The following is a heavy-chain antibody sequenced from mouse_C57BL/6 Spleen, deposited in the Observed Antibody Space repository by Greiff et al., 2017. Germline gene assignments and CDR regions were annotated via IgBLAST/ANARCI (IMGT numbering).Heavy chain of an antibody. V-gene: IGHV1-82*01. Sequence: QVQLQQSGPELVKPGASVKISCKASGYAFSSSWMHWVKQRPGKGLEWIGRIYPGDGDTNYNGKFKGKDTLTADKSSSPAYMQLSSLTSEDSAVYFCAHDNASSAYYVIDYWGQGTSDTVSS. CDR1: GYAFSSSW. D-gene: IGHD1-1*01. CDR3: AHDNASSAYYVIDY. CDR2: IYPGDGDT. J-gene: IGHJ4*01.